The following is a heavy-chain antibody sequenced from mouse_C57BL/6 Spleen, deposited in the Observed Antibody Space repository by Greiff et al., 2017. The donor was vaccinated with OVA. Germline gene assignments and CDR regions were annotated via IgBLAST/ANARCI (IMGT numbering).Heavy chain of an antibody. D-gene: IGHD4-1*01. CDR2: INPNNGGT. CDR1: GYTFTDYN. CDR3: ARKDNWDWYFDV. J-gene: IGHJ1*03. V-gene: IGHV1-18*01. Sequence: VQLKESGPELVKPGASVKIPCKASGYTFTDYNMDWVKQSHGKSLEWIGDINPNNGGTIYNQKFKGKATLTVDKSSSTAYMELRSLTSEDTAVYYCARKDNWDWYFDVWGTGTTVTVSS.